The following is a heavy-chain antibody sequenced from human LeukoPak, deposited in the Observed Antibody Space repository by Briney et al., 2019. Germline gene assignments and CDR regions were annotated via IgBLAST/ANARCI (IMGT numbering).Heavy chain of an antibody. V-gene: IGHV4-59*08. CDR2: MYYSGRT. J-gene: IGHJ4*02. CDR3: GRYETSWYYFDY. D-gene: IGHD2-2*01. Sequence: SETLSLTCTVSGGSISSYYWSWIRQPPGKGLEWIGYMYYSGRTNYNPSLKRRVTISVEKSKKQFSLKLRSVTAADTAVYYCGRYETSWYYFDYWGRGTLVTVSS. CDR1: GGSISSYY.